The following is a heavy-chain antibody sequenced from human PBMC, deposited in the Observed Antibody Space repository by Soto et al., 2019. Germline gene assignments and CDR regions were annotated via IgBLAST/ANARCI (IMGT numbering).Heavy chain of an antibody. CDR3: AKMGSERYSGQHSDY. Sequence: EVQLLGSGGGLVQPGGSLRLSCAASGFTFSNYAMIWVRQAPGKGLEWVSTISSNSGSTYYADSVKGRFTISRDNSKNFLYLQMNSLRGDDTAVYYCAKMGSERYSGQHSDYWGQGTLVTISS. J-gene: IGHJ4*02. D-gene: IGHD5-12*01. CDR2: ISSNSGST. V-gene: IGHV3-23*01. CDR1: GFTFSNYA.